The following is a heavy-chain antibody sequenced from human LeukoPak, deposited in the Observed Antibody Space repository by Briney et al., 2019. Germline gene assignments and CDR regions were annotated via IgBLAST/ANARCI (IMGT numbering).Heavy chain of an antibody. J-gene: IGHJ3*02. Sequence: ASVKVSCKTSGYTFTGYYMHWVRQAPGQGLEWMGWINPNSGGTNYAQKFQGRVTMTRDTSISTAYMELSRLRSDDTAVYYCAREALVGATRVDAFDIWGQGTMVTVSS. D-gene: IGHD1-26*01. CDR2: INPNSGGT. CDR3: AREALVGATRVDAFDI. CDR1: GYTFTGYY. V-gene: IGHV1-2*02.